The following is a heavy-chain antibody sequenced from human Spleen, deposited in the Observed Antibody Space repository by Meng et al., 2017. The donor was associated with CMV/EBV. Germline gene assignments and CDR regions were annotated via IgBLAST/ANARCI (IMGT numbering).Heavy chain of an antibody. CDR1: GFTFSNYS. CDR2: ISSTISYI. J-gene: IGHJ6*02. CDR3: ARDKGPDCSSTTCYIVRGSPHYGMDV. V-gene: IGHV3-21*01. D-gene: IGHD2-2*02. Sequence: GGSLRLSCAASGFTFSNYSMNWVRQAPGKGLEWVSSISSTISYIYYADSVKGRFTISRDNAKNSLYLQMNSLRAEDTAVYYCARDKGPDCSSTTCYIVRGSPHYGMDVWGQGTTVTVSS.